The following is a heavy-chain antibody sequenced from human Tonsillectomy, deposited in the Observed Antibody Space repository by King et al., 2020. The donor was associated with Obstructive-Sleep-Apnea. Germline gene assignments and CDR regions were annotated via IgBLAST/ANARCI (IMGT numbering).Heavy chain of an antibody. D-gene: IGHD5-12*01. V-gene: IGHV3-9*01. Sequence: VQLVESGGGLVQPGRSLRLSCAASGFTFGDYVMHWVRQGPGKGLEWVSGISWNSGFIAYADSVKGRFTISRDNAKNSLYLQMNSLRVEDTALYYCAKYLRLRTGYDDKLRYSYHGMDVWGQGTTVTVSS. J-gene: IGHJ6*02. CDR2: ISWNSGFI. CDR1: GFTFGDYV. CDR3: AKYLRLRTGYDDKLRYSYHGMDV.